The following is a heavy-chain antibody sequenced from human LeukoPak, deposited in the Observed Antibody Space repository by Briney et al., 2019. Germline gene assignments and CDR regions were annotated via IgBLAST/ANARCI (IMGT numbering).Heavy chain of an antibody. V-gene: IGHV3-9*03. Sequence: GRSLRLSCAASGFTFDDYAMHWVRQAPGKGLEWVSGISWNSGSIGYADSVKGRFTISRDNAKNSLYLQMNSLRAEDMALYYCASRWYFDLWGRGTLVTVSS. CDR3: ASRWYFDL. CDR2: ISWNSGSI. CDR1: GFTFDDYA. J-gene: IGHJ2*01.